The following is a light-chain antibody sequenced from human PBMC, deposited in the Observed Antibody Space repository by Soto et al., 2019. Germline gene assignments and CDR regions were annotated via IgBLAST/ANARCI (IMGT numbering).Light chain of an antibody. CDR3: QSYDSTLSVYV. V-gene: IGLV1-40*01. J-gene: IGLJ1*01. CDR1: RSNIEAGYD. Sequence: SVLTQPPSVSGAPGQRVTISCTGSRSNIEAGYDVHWYQHLPGTAPKLLIHDNSNRPSGVPDRFSGSKSGTSASLAITGLQAEDEADYYCQSYDSTLSVYVFGTGTKVTVL. CDR2: DNS.